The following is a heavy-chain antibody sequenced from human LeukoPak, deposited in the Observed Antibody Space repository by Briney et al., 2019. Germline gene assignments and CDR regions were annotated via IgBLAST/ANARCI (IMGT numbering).Heavy chain of an antibody. CDR1: GGSISNYY. CDR3: ARGYDIDV. Sequence: SETLSLTYTVSGGSISNYYWSWIRQPPGKALEWIGYIYYTGTTKYNPSLKSRATISLDTSKNQFSLKLTSVTAADTALFFCARGYDIDVWGQGTRVTVSS. J-gene: IGHJ6*02. CDR2: IYYTGTT. V-gene: IGHV4-59*01.